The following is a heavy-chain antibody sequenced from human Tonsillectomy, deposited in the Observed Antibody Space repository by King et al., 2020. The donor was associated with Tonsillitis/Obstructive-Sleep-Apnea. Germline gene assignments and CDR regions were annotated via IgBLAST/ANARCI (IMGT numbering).Heavy chain of an antibody. Sequence: QVQLVESGAEVKKPGASVKVSCKASGYTFIGNYIYWVRQAPGQGLECMGWINPESGGPNNAQKFQGRVSVTRDTSISTAYMELSRLTSDDTAVYYCAREKVLVAATNYWFDPWGQGTLVTVSS. J-gene: IGHJ5*02. CDR2: INPESGGP. V-gene: IGHV1-2*02. CDR1: GYTFIGNY. D-gene: IGHD2-15*01. CDR3: AREKVLVAATNYWFDP.